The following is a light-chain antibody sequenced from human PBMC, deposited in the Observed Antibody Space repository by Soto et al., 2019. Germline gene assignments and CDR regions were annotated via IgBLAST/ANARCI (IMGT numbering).Light chain of an antibody. J-gene: IGKJ1*01. CDR3: QEYNSYTGT. CDR1: QSVSSSF. V-gene: IGKV3-20*01. CDR2: GAS. Sequence: EIVLTQSPGTLSLSPGERATLSCRASQSVSSSFLTWYQQKPGQAPRLLIYGASSRATGIPDRFSGSGSGTDFTLTISSLQPDDFGTYYCQEYNSYTGTFGPGTKVDI.